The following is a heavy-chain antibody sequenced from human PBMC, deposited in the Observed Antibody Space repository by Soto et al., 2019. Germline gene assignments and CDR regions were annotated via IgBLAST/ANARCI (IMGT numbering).Heavy chain of an antibody. D-gene: IGHD2-8*02. CDR3: ARGYCTSSACHWNFDY. Sequence: PGGSLRLCCAASVFTFSSYEMNGVRPAPGKGLEWVSDITSTGSTRYYADSVKGRFTISRDNAKNSLYLQMNSLRAEDTAVYYCARGYCTSSACHWNFDYWGQGTLVTISS. V-gene: IGHV3-48*03. J-gene: IGHJ4*02. CDR1: VFTFSSYE. CDR2: ITSTGSTR.